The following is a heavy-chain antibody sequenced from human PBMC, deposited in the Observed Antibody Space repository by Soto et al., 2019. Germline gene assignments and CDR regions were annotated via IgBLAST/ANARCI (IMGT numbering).Heavy chain of an antibody. Sequence: EVQLVESGGGLVKPGGSLRLSCAASGFTFSNAWMSWVRQAPGKGLEWVGRIKSKTDGGTTDYAAPVKGRFTISRDDSKNTLYLQMNSLKTEDTALYYCTTDVLDYYYYGMDVWGQGTTVTVSS. D-gene: IGHD2-8*01. V-gene: IGHV3-15*01. J-gene: IGHJ6*02. CDR1: GFTFSNAW. CDR3: TTDVLDYYYYGMDV. CDR2: IKSKTDGGTT.